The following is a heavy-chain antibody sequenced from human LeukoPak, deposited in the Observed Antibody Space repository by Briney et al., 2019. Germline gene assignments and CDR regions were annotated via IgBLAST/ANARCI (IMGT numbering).Heavy chain of an antibody. D-gene: IGHD3-9*01. CDR2: ISGSGGST. CDR3: AKDPFYDILTTGYFDY. V-gene: IGHV3-23*01. J-gene: IGHJ4*02. CDR1: GFTFSSYA. Sequence: GGSLRLSCAASGFTFSSYAMSWVRQAPGKGLEWVSDISGSGGSTYYADSVKGRFTISRDNSKNTLYLQMNSLRAEDTAVYYCAKDPFYDILTTGYFDYWGQRTLVTVSS.